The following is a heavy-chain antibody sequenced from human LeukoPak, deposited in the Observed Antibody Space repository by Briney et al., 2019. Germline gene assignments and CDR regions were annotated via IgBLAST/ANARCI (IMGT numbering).Heavy chain of an antibody. Sequence: ASVKVSCKTSGYTFINYDINWVRQAAGQGLEWMGWMNPKSGNTGYAPKFQGRVTMTRTTSINTAYLELSSLRSEDTAVYCCARGPLFEFDYWGQGTPVTVSS. D-gene: IGHD3-3*01. CDR2: MNPKSGNT. CDR3: ARGPLFEFDY. CDR1: GYTFINYD. J-gene: IGHJ4*02. V-gene: IGHV1-8*01.